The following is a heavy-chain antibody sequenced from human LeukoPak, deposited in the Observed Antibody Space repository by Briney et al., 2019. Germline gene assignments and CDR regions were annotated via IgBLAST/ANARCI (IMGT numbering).Heavy chain of an antibody. V-gene: IGHV4-59*08. D-gene: IGHD1-14*01. Sequence: PSETLSLTCTVSGCSISSYHWSWFRQPPARGLEWIVDIYYSGSTNYNTSLKSRVTISLNTSKNQFSLNLSSVTAADTAVYYCARLNWVPGSTGPKIDSWGQGTLVTVSS. J-gene: IGHJ4*02. CDR2: IYYSGST. CDR1: GCSISSYH. CDR3: ARLNWVPGSTGPKIDS.